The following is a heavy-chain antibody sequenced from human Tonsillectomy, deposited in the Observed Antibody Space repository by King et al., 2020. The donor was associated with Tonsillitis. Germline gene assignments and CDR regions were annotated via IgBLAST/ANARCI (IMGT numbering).Heavy chain of an antibody. CDR1: GFTFSSYG. J-gene: IGHJ6*02. CDR3: ARDQGSVMITFGGVKAGYGMDV. CDR2: IWYDGSNK. V-gene: IGHV3-33*01. Sequence: VQLVESGGGVVQPGRSLRLSCAASGFTFSSYGMHWVRQAPGKGLEWVAVIWYDGSNKYYADSVKGRFTISRDNSKNTLYLQMNSLRAEDTAVYYCARDQGSVMITFGGVKAGYGMDVWGQGTTVTVSS. D-gene: IGHD3-16*01.